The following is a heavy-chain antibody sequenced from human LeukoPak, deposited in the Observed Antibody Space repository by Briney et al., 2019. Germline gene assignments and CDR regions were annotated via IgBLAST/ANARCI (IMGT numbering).Heavy chain of an antibody. CDR3: ARDEDPLDVVVPAATSDY. Sequence: ASVKVSCKASGYTFTSYGISWVRQAPGQGLEWMGWISAYNGNTNYAQKLQGRVTMTTDTSTSTAYMELRSLRSDDTAVYYCARDEDPLDVVVPAATSDYWGQGTLVTVSS. CDR2: ISAYNGNT. J-gene: IGHJ4*02. D-gene: IGHD2-2*01. CDR1: GYTFTSYG. V-gene: IGHV1-18*01.